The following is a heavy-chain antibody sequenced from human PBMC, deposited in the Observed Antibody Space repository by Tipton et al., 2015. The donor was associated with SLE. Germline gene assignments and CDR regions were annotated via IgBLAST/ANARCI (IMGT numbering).Heavy chain of an antibody. D-gene: IGHD5-18*01. J-gene: IGHJ4*02. CDR3: ARGDRAFDY. Sequence: TLSLTCTVSGGSISSYYWSWIRQPPGKGLEWIGEINHSGSTNYNPSLKSRVTISVDTSKNQFSLKLSSVTAADTAVYYCARGDRAFDYWGQGTLVTVSS. CDR2: INHSGST. CDR1: GGSISSYY. V-gene: IGHV4-34*01.